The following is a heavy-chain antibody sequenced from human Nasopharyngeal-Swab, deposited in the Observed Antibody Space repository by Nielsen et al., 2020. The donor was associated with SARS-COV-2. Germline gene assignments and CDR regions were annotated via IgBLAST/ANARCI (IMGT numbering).Heavy chain of an antibody. J-gene: IGHJ4*02. Sequence: VSCKASGYTFTDYHLHWVRQASGKGLEWVGRIGDKDHNYATTYGASVQGRFTISRDDSKNTAFLQMDSLKTEDTALYYCTTDFYFDYWGQGTLVTVSS. CDR1: GYTFTDYH. CDR2: IGDKDHNYAT. CDR3: TTDFYFDY. V-gene: IGHV3-73*01.